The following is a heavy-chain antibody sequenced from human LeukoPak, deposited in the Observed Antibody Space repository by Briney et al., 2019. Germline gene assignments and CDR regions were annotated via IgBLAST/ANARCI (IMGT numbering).Heavy chain of an antibody. V-gene: IGHV3-7*01. Sequence: TGGSLRLSCAASGFTFSIYAMSWVRQAPGKGLEWVANIKQDGSEKYYVDSVKGRFTISRDNAKNSLYLQMNSLRAEDTAVYYCARDESGGWFDPWGQGTLVTVSS. J-gene: IGHJ5*02. CDR1: GFTFSIYA. CDR3: ARDESGGWFDP. CDR2: IKQDGSEK. D-gene: IGHD1-26*01.